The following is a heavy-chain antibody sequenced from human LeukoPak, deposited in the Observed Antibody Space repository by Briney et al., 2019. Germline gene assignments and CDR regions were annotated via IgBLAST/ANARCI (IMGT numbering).Heavy chain of an antibody. Sequence: PSETLSLTCTVSGGSISGYYWNWIRQPPGKGLEWIGHIYYSGSSSYNPSLSSRVTISVDTSKNQLSLRLSSVTAADTAMYYCAGRLTYSYAIDCWGQGTLVTVSS. CDR1: GGSISGYY. CDR2: IYYSGSS. V-gene: IGHV4-59*01. CDR3: AGRLTYSYAIDC. J-gene: IGHJ4*02. D-gene: IGHD5-18*01.